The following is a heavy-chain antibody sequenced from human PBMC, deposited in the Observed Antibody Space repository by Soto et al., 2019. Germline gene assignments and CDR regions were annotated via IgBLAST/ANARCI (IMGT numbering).Heavy chain of an antibody. V-gene: IGHV3-74*03. CDR2: IHTDGSST. J-gene: IGHJ3*01. Sequence: EVQLVESGGGLVQPGGSLRLSCVASDFTFSYYCMHWVRQLPGKGLVWVSRIHTDGSSTTYADSVKGRFTISRDNAKITLYLQMASLRVEDTAVYYCARGDVGAFDLWGQGTMVTVSS. CDR3: ARGDVGAFDL. D-gene: IGHD1-26*01. CDR1: DFTFSYYC.